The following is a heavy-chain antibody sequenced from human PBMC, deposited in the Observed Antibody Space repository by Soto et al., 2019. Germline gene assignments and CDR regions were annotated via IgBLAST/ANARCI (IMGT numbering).Heavy chain of an antibody. CDR2: ISGSGGST. CDR3: AIRWLLVGAIDSYYGMDV. CDR1: GFTFSSYA. D-gene: IGHD1-26*01. Sequence: EVQLLESGGGLVQPGGSLRLSCAASGFTFSSYAMSWVRQAPGKGLEWVSAISGSGGSTYYADSEKGRFTISRDNSKNTLNLQMNSLRAEDTAVYYCAIRWLLVGAIDSYYGMDVWGQGTTVTVSS. V-gene: IGHV3-23*01. J-gene: IGHJ6*02.